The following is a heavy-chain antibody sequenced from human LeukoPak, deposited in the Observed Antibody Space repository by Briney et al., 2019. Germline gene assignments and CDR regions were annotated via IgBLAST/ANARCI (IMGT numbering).Heavy chain of an antibody. Sequence: PSETLSLTCTVSGGSISSGAFYWNWIRQHPGKGLEWVGYIYYSGSSSYNPSLKSRVTISVDTSKNQFSLKLSSVTAADTAVYYCASLASVYYYDSSGYYYYFDYWGQGTLVTVSS. CDR3: ASLASVYYYDSSGYYYYFDY. CDR1: GGSISSGAFY. J-gene: IGHJ4*02. V-gene: IGHV4-61*08. CDR2: IYYSGSS. D-gene: IGHD3-22*01.